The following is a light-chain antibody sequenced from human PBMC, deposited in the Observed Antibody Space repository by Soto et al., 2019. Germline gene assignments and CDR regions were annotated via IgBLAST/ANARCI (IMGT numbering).Light chain of an antibody. CDR2: DAS. Sequence: DIQMTQSPSTLSASVGDRVTITCRASQSISSWLAWYQQKPGKAPKLLIYDASSLESGVPPRFSGSGSGTEFTLTISSLQPEDFATYYCQQANSFPLTFGGGTKVDIK. V-gene: IGKV1-5*01. CDR3: QQANSFPLT. CDR1: QSISSW. J-gene: IGKJ4*01.